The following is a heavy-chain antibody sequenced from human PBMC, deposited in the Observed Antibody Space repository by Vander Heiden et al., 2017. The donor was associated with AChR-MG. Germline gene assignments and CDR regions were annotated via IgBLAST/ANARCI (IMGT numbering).Heavy chain of an antibody. J-gene: IGHJ4*02. CDR2: IFSNDEK. CDR1: GFSLSHARMG. V-gene: IGHV2-26*01. CDR3: ARTYYYDSSGPPFDY. D-gene: IGHD3-22*01. Sequence: QVTLKESGPVLVKPTETLTLTCTVSGFSLSHARMGVSWIRQPPAKALEWLAHIFSNDEKSYSTSLKGRLTISKDTSKSQVVLTMTNMDPVDTATYYCARTYYYDSSGPPFDYWGQGTLVTVSS.